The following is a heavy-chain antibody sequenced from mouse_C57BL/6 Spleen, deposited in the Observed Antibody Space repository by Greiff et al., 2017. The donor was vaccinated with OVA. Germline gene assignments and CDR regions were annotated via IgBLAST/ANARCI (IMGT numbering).Heavy chain of an antibody. D-gene: IGHD4-1*01. CDR2: FYPENGDT. CDR3: ARLGRDLYLDF. Sequence: QVQLQQSGAELVRPGASVKLSCKASGYTFTDDSIHWVKQRPEQGLEWIGWFYPENGDTEYDEKFKGKATLTADKSSSTVYMQLSRLTSEDSAVYYCARLGRDLYLDFWGQGTTVTVSS. J-gene: IGHJ1*01. CDR1: GYTFTDDS. V-gene: IGHV1-76*01.